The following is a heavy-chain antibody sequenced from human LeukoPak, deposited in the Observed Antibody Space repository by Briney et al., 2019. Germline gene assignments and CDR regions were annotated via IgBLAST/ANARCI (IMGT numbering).Heavy chain of an antibody. Sequence: SETLSLICTVSGGSISSYYWSWIRQPPGKGLEWIGYIYYSGSTNYNPSLKSRVTISVDTSKNQFSLKLSSVTAADTAVYYCARGYYYGDYDYYYYGMDVWGQGTTVTVSS. V-gene: IGHV4-59*01. CDR2: IYYSGST. D-gene: IGHD4-17*01. CDR1: GGSISSYY. CDR3: ARGYYYGDYDYYYYGMDV. J-gene: IGHJ6*02.